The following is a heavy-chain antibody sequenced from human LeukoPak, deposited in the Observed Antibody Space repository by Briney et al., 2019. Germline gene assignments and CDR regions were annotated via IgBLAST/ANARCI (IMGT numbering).Heavy chain of an antibody. Sequence: SETLPLTCTVSGGSISSHYWSWIRQPPGKGLEWIGYIYYSGSTNYNPSLKSRVTISVDTSKNQFSLKLSSVTAADTAVYYCARTYSSSWYDSYYYYMDVWGKGTTVTVSS. D-gene: IGHD6-13*01. J-gene: IGHJ6*03. V-gene: IGHV4-59*11. CDR2: IYYSGST. CDR3: ARTYSSSWYDSYYYYMDV. CDR1: GGSISSHY.